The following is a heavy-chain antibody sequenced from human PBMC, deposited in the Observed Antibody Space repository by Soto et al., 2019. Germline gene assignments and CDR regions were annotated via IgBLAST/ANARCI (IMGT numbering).Heavy chain of an antibody. D-gene: IGHD5-18*01. CDR1: GYTFTSYD. CDR3: ARERSYGLDY. CDR2: MNPNSGNT. J-gene: IGHJ4*02. V-gene: IGHV1-8*01. Sequence: QVQLVQSGAEVKKPGASVKVSCKASGYTFTSYDINWVRQATGQGLEWMGWMNPNSGNTVYAQKFQCRVTMTRNTSKSTADMELSSLRSGDTAGYYCARERSYGLDYWGQGNLVTVSS.